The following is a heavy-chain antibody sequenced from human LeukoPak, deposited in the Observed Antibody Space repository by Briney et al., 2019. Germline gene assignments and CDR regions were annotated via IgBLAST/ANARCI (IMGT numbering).Heavy chain of an antibody. CDR3: ARGRYWDGGSWLVRDSEWDYYYYYYGMDV. V-gene: IGHV4-59*01. D-gene: IGHD6-19*01. J-gene: IGHJ6*02. CDR2: IYYSGST. CDR1: GGSISSYY. Sequence: PSETLSLTCTVSGGSISSYYWSWIRQPPGKGLEWIGYIYYSGSTNYNPSLKSRVTISVDTSKNQFSLKLSSVTAADTAVYYCARGRYWDGGSWLVRDSEWDYYYYYYGMDVWGQGTTVTVSS.